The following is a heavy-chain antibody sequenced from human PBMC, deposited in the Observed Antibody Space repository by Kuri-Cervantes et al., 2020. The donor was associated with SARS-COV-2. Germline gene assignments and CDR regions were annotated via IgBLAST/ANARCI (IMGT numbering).Heavy chain of an antibody. CDR3: ARDLYYYDSSGYYDY. Sequence: GGSLRLSCAASGFTFSDYYISWIRQAPGKGLEWVSYISSSSSYTNYADSVKGRFTISRDNAKNSLYLQMNSLRAEDTAVYYCARDLYYYDSSGYYDYWGQGTLVTVSS. CDR2: ISSSSSYT. J-gene: IGHJ4*02. CDR1: GFTFSDYY. V-gene: IGHV3-11*05. D-gene: IGHD3-22*01.